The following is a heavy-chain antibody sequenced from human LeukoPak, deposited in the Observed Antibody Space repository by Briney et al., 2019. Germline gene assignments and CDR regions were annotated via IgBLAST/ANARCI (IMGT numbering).Heavy chain of an antibody. CDR2: IFQSGET. CDR3: ARHFRLVVENWFDP. J-gene: IGHJ5*02. Sequence: SGTLSLTCSVSGGSIISSNWWGWIRQPPGKGLEWIGEIFQSGETDYNPSLRSRVIISINKSKNQFSLQLNSVTAADTAIYYCARHFRLVVENWFDPWGQGTLATVSS. D-gene: IGHD2-21*01. V-gene: IGHV4/OR15-8*02. CDR1: GGSIISSNW.